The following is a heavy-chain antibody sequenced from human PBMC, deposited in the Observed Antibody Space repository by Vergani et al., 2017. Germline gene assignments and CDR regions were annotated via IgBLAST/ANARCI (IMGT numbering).Heavy chain of an antibody. CDR1: GYTFTSNG. V-gene: IGHV1-18*01. D-gene: IGHD5-12*01. CDR2: ISAYNGNT. CDR3: ARDLGYEEDY. J-gene: IGHJ4*02. Sequence: QVPLVQSGAEVKKPGASVKVSCKASGYTFTSNGISWVRQAPGQGLEWMGWISAYNGNTNYEQKQQGRVTMTTDTSTSTAYIELRSLRSDDTAGYYCARDLGYEEDYWGQGTLVTVSS.